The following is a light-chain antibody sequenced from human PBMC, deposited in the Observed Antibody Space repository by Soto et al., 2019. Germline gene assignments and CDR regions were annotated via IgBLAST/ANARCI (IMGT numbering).Light chain of an antibody. CDR2: GAS. J-gene: IGKJ1*01. Sequence: EIEMTQSPATLSVSPGEGATLSCRASQSVDSDLAWYQQKPGQAPRLLIYGASTRATGVPARFSGSGSGTEFTLTISSLQSEDFAIYFCQQYNNWWTFGQGTKVEIK. CDR3: QQYNNWWT. CDR1: QSVDSD. V-gene: IGKV3-15*01.